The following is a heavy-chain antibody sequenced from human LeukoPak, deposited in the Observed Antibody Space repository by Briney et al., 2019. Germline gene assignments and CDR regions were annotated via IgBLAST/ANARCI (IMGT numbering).Heavy chain of an antibody. D-gene: IGHD4-17*01. Sequence: SSETLSLTCTVSGGSIRSSYYYWGWIRQPPGKGLEWIGSIYDSGSTYYNPSLKSRVTISVDKSKNQFSLKLSSVTAADTAVYYCARDEVDGELRPWPHFDYWGQGTLVTVSS. V-gene: IGHV4-39*07. J-gene: IGHJ4*02. CDR2: IYDSGST. CDR1: GGSIRSSYYY. CDR3: ARDEVDGELRPWPHFDY.